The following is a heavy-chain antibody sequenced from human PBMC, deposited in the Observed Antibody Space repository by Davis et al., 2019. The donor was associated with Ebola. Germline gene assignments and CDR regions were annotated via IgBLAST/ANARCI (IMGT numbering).Heavy chain of an antibody. D-gene: IGHD2-21*02. V-gene: IGHV4-4*02. CDR3: ARDICGGDCPGHFDY. Sequence: SETLSLTCAVSGGSISSSNWWSWVRQSPGKGLEWIGEIYHSGSTYYNPSLKSRVTISLDTSKNQISLKLSSVTAADTAVYYCARDICGGDCPGHFDYWGQGTLVTVSS. CDR2: IYHSGST. CDR1: GGSISSSNW. J-gene: IGHJ4*02.